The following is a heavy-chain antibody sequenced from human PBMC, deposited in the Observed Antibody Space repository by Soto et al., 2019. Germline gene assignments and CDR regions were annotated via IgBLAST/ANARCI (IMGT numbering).Heavy chain of an antibody. J-gene: IGHJ4*02. V-gene: IGHV1-18*01. CDR1: GYTFTNYG. Sequence: ASVNVSCKSSGYTFTNYGVSWVRQAPGQGLEWMGWISAYNGNTHYAQKLQGRVTMTTDTSTSTAYMELRSLRSDDTAVYYCARDRGPFIVGALSSYYFDYWGQGTLVTVSS. CDR3: ARDRGPFIVGALSSYYFDY. CDR2: ISAYNGNT. D-gene: IGHD1-26*01.